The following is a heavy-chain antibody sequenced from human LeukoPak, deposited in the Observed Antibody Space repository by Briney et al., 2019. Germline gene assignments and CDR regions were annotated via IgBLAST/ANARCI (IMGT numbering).Heavy chain of an antibody. CDR2: ISGSGGST. Sequence: GGSLRLSCAVSGFTFASYTMSWVRQAPGKGLEWVSAISGSGGSTYYADSVKGRFTISRDNSKNTLYLQMNSLRAEDTAVYYCAKDFGSGSYRQNAFDIWGQGTMVTVSS. J-gene: IGHJ3*02. D-gene: IGHD5-18*01. CDR1: GFTFASYT. V-gene: IGHV3-23*01. CDR3: AKDFGSGSYRQNAFDI.